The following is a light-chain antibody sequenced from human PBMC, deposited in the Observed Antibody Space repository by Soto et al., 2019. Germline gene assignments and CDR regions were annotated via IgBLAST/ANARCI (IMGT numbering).Light chain of an antibody. Sequence: EIVLTQSPGTLSLSSGERATLSCRASQSIDSNYLGWYQQKPGQTPRLLIYGASSRATGIPDRFSGSGSGTDFTLTISRLEPEDFAVYYCQHYGTSPGTFGQGTKVEIK. V-gene: IGKV3-20*01. CDR2: GAS. CDR1: QSIDSNY. J-gene: IGKJ1*01. CDR3: QHYGTSPGT.